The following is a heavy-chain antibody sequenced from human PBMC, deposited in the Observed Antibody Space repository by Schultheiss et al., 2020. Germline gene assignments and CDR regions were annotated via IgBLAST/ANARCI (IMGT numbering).Heavy chain of an antibody. Sequence: GESLKISCAASGITVSSNYMSWVRQAPGKGLEWVSVIYSGGSTYYADSVKGRFTISRDNSKNTLYLQMNSLTADDTAVFYCARRTMVYDAFDIWGQGIMVTVSS. CDR1: GITVSSNY. V-gene: IGHV3-66*04. CDR2: IYSGGST. D-gene: IGHD3-10*01. CDR3: ARRTMVYDAFDI. J-gene: IGHJ3*02.